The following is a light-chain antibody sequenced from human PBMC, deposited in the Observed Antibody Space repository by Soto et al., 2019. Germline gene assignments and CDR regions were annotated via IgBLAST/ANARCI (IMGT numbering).Light chain of an antibody. J-gene: IGLJ3*02. CDR1: SSNIGAGYG. Sequence: QSVLAQPPSVSGAPGQRVTISCTGSSSNIGAGYGVHWYQQLPGTAPKLLIYGNSNRPSGVPDRFSGSKSGTSASLAITGLRAEDEADYHCQSYDSSLSGWVFGGGPKLTVL. V-gene: IGLV1-40*01. CDR2: GNS. CDR3: QSYDSSLSGWV.